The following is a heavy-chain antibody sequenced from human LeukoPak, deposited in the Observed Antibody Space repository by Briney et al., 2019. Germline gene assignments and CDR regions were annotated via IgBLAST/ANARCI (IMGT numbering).Heavy chain of an antibody. V-gene: IGHV1-46*01. CDR2: INPSGGST. CDR3: ARATVRIPIFGVPGNWFDP. J-gene: IGHJ5*02. D-gene: IGHD3-3*01. Sequence: GASVTLSFKSSGYTFTIYYMHWVRQAPGQGLEWMGIINPSGGSTSYSQKFQGRVTITRDTSTSTVYMELSSLRPEDTAVYNCARATVRIPIFGVPGNWFDPWGQGTLVTVSS. CDR1: GYTFTIYY.